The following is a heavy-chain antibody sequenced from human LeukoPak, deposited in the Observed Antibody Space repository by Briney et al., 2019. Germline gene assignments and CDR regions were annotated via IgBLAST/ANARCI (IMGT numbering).Heavy chain of an antibody. Sequence: PGGSLRLSCAASGLTFSSYEMNWVRQAPGKGLEWVSYISSSGSTIYYADSVKGRFTISRDNAKNSLYLQMNSLRAEDTAVYYCAREARYWYFDLWGRGTLVTVSS. V-gene: IGHV3-48*03. CDR2: ISSSGSTI. J-gene: IGHJ2*01. D-gene: IGHD6-6*01. CDR1: GLTFSSYE. CDR3: AREARYWYFDL.